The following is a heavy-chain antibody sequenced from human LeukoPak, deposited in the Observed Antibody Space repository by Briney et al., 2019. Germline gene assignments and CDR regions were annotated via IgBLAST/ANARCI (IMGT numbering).Heavy chain of an antibody. CDR1: GFTFNTFN. D-gene: IGHD3-9*01. J-gene: IGHJ4*02. V-gene: IGHV3-21*01. CDR3: ARGHYDVLAASYKWTPDY. CDR2: ITSGGDYI. Sequence: PGGSLRLSCAASGFTFNTFNMNWVRQAPGKGLEWVSSITSGGDYIYYADSVKGRFTSSRDNAKNSLSLQLNSLRVEDTAVYYCARGHYDVLAASYKWTPDYWGQGTLVTVSS.